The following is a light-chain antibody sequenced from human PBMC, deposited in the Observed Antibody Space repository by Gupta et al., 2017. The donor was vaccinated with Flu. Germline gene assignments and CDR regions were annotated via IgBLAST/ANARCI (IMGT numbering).Light chain of an antibody. Sequence: DIQMTQSPSTLSASVGDRVTITCRASQSFSGWLAWYQQKPGKAPQLLIYKTSNLEIGVPLRFSGSASGTEFTLTITSLQPDDFATYYCQQYNTYSQTFGQGTKLEIK. CDR2: KTS. CDR3: QQYNTYSQT. J-gene: IGKJ1*01. V-gene: IGKV1-5*03. CDR1: QSFSGW.